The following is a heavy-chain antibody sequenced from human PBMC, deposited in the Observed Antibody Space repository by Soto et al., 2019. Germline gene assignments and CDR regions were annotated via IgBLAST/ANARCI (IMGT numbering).Heavy chain of an antibody. CDR3: AREAGGYDY. Sequence: SETLSLTCTVSGGSISSYYWSWIRQPPGKGLEWIGYIYYSGSTNYNPSLKSRVTISVDTSKNQFSLKLSSVTAADTAVYYCAREAGGYDYWGQGTLVTVSS. V-gene: IGHV4-59*01. CDR2: IYYSGST. J-gene: IGHJ4*02. CDR1: GGSISSYY. D-gene: IGHD1-26*01.